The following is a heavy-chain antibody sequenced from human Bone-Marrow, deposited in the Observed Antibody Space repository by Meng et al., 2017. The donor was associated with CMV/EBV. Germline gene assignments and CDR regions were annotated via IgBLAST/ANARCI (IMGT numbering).Heavy chain of an antibody. D-gene: IGHD1-26*01. V-gene: IGHV1-69*04. CDR2: IIPILGIA. Sequence: KISCAASGFTVSSNYMSWVRQAPGKGLEWVGRIIPILGIANYAQKFQGRVTITADKSTSTAYMELSSLRSEDTAVYYCARGSFRGSYFYWGQGTLVTVSS. CDR1: GFTVSSNY. CDR3: ARGSFRGSYFY. J-gene: IGHJ4*02.